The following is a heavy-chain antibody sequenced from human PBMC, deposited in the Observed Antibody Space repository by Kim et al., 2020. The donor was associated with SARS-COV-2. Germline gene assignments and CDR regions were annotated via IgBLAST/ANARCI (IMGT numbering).Heavy chain of an antibody. J-gene: IGHJ4*02. CDR1: GFTFSSYA. CDR3: AKDLEVVTAGEND. CDR2: ISGSGGST. Sequence: GGSLRLSCAASGFTFSSYAMNWVRQAPGKGLEWVSAISGSGGSTYYADSVKGRFTISRDNSKNTLYLQMNSLRAEDTAVYYCAKDLEVVTAGENDWGQGTLVNVSS. D-gene: IGHD2-15*01. V-gene: IGHV3-23*01.